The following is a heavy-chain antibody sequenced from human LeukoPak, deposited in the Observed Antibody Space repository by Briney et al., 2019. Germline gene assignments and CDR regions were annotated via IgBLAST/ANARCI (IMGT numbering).Heavy chain of an antibody. CDR3: ARGTYYYDSSGYYLRGRVDY. CDR2: INPYNAKT. J-gene: IGHJ4*02. D-gene: IGHD3-22*01. V-gene: IGHV1-18*01. Sequence: GASVKVSCKASGYTFTTYGLTWVRQAPGQGLEWMGWINPYNAKTNYAQNLQGRVTMTTDTSTTTAYMELRSLRSEDTAVYYCARGTYYYDSSGYYLRGRVDYWGQGTLVTVSS. CDR1: GYTFTTYG.